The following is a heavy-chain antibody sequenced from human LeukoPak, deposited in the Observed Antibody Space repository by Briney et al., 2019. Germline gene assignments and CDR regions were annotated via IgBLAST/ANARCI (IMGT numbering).Heavy chain of an antibody. V-gene: IGHV1-69*13. J-gene: IGHJ4*02. CDR3: ARDIESPGSSRYFDY. Sequence: ASVKVSCKASGYTFTSYGISWVRQAPGQGLEWMGGIIPIFGTANYAQKFQGRVTITADESTSTAYMELSSLRSEDTAVYYCARDIESPGSSRYFDYWGQGTLVTVSS. CDR1: GYTFTSYG. D-gene: IGHD1-14*01. CDR2: IIPIFGTA.